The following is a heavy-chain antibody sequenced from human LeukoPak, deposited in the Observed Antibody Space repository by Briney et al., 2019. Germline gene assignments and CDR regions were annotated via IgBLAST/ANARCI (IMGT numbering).Heavy chain of an antibody. V-gene: IGHV3-30*02. CDR1: GFTFSTSG. CDR2: IRYDGSSK. D-gene: IGHD3-16*01. J-gene: IGHJ4*02. CDR3: AKGLTFGFDY. Sequence: GGSLRLSCAASGFTFSTSGMHWVRQAPGKGLEWVAFIRYDGSSKYFADSVKGRFTISRGNSKDTLYLQMNSLRAEDTAVYYCAKGLTFGFDYWGRGTLVTVSS.